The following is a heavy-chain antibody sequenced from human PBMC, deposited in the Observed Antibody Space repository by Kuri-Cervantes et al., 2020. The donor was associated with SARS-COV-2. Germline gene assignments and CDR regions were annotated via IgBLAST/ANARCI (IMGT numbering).Heavy chain of an antibody. CDR3: ATVGPRGVPYYYYYGMDV. D-gene: IGHD3-10*01. Sequence: ASVKVSCKASGYTFTSYYMHWVRQAPGQGLEWMGIINPSGGSTSYAQKFQGRVTMTRDTSMSTAYMELSSLRSEDTAVYYCATVGPRGVPYYYYYGMDVWGQGTTVTVSS. J-gene: IGHJ6*02. V-gene: IGHV1-46*01. CDR1: GYTFTSYY. CDR2: INPSGGST.